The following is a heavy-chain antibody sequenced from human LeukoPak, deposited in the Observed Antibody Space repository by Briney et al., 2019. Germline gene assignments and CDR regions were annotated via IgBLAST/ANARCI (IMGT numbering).Heavy chain of an antibody. D-gene: IGHD2-15*01. CDR1: GGTFSSYA. CDR3: ARESGVVAATVFIYYFDY. V-gene: IGHV1-69*05. Sequence: ASVKVSCKASGGTFSSYAISWVRQAPGQGLEWMGRIIPIFGTANYAQKFQGRVTITTDESTSTAYMELSSLRSEDTAVYYCARESGVVAATVFIYYFDYWGREPWSPSPQ. J-gene: IGHJ4*02. CDR2: IIPIFGTA.